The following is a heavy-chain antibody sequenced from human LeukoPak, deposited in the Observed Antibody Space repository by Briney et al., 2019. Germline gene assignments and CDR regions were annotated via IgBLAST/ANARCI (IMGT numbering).Heavy chain of an antibody. CDR2: INPNSGGT. Sequence: GASVKVSCKASVYTFTSYGISWARQAPGQGLEWMGWINPNSGGTNYAQKFQGRVTMTRDTSISTAYMELSRLRSDDTAVYYCARDRMAVVVVAALPRSSRVDVWGQGTTVTVSS. CDR1: VYTFTSYG. J-gene: IGHJ6*02. V-gene: IGHV1-2*02. D-gene: IGHD2-15*01. CDR3: ARDRMAVVVVAALPRSSRVDV.